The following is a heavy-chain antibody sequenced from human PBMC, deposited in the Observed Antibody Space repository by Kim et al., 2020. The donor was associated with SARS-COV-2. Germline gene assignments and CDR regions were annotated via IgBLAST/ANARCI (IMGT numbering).Heavy chain of an antibody. Sequence: GGSLRLSCAASVFTFSSYSMNWVRQAPGKGLEWVSSISSSSSYIYYADSVKGRFTISRDNAKNSLYLQMNSLRAEDTAVYYCARGKAAAGTGLFDPWGQGTLVTVSS. CDR1: VFTFSSYS. CDR3: ARGKAAAGTGLFDP. CDR2: ISSSSSYI. V-gene: IGHV3-21*01. D-gene: IGHD6-13*01. J-gene: IGHJ5*02.